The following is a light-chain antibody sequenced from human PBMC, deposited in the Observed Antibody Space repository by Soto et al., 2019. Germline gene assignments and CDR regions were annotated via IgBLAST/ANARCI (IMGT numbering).Light chain of an antibody. CDR3: HQSYSTPWT. J-gene: IGKJ1*01. V-gene: IGKV3-20*01. Sequence: EIVLTQSPGTLSLSPGERATLSCRASQSVSSSYLAWYQQKPGQAPRLLIYGASSRATGIPDRFSGSGSGTDFTLTISRLQPEDFATYYCHQSYSTPWTFGPGTKVEIK. CDR1: QSVSSSY. CDR2: GAS.